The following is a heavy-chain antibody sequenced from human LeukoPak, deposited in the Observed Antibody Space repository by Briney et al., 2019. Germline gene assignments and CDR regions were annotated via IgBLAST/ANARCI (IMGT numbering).Heavy chain of an antibody. CDR3: ARDWGVTGRPGYMDV. V-gene: IGHV4-39*07. J-gene: IGHJ6*03. CDR2: IYYSGST. D-gene: IGHD6-6*01. CDR1: GGSISSSSYY. Sequence: SETLSLTCTVSGGSISSSSYYWGWIRQPPGKGLEWIGSIYYSGSTYYNTSLKSRITISVDTSKNQFSLKVTSVTAADTAVYYCARDWGVTGRPGYMDVWGKGTTVTVSS.